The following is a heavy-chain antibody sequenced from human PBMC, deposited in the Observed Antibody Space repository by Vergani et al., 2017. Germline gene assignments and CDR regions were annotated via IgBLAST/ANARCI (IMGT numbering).Heavy chain of an antibody. V-gene: IGHV4-34*01. CDR3: ARPKRYCSSTSCYTNFFWFDP. J-gene: IGHJ5*02. D-gene: IGHD2-2*02. CDR2: INHSGST. Sequence: QVQLQQWGAGLLKPSETLSLTCAVYGGSFSGYYWSWIRQPPGKGLEWIGEINHSGSTNYNPSLKSRVTISVDTSKNQFSLKLGSVTAADTAVYYCARPKRYCSSTSCYTNFFWFDPWGQGTLVTVSS. CDR1: GGSFSGYY.